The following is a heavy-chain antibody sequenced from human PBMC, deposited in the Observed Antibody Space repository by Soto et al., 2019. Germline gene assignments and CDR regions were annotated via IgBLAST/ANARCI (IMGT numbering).Heavy chain of an antibody. J-gene: IGHJ4*02. Sequence: QVQLQESGPGLVKPSQTLSLTCTVSGGSISSGGYYWSWIRQHPGKGLEWIGYIYYSGSTYYNPSLNGRVTISVDTSKNQFSLKLSSVTAADTAVYYCARSLSVDTAMVYGYWGQGTLVTVSS. V-gene: IGHV4-31*03. CDR3: ARSLSVDTAMVYGY. CDR2: IYYSGST. D-gene: IGHD5-18*01. CDR1: GGSISSGGYY.